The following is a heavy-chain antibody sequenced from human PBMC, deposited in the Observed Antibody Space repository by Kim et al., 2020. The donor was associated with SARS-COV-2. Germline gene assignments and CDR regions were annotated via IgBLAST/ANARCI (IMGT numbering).Heavy chain of an antibody. J-gene: IGHJ5*02. Sequence: PGSVKGRFTISRENAKNSLYLQMNSLRAGDTAVYYCARGGRYGETSGFDPWGQGTLVTVSS. V-gene: IGHV3-13*01. CDR3: ARGGRYGETSGFDP. D-gene: IGHD3-16*01.